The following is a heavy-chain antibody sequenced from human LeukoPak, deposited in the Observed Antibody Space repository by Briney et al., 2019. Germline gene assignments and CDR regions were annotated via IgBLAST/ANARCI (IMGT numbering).Heavy chain of an antibody. J-gene: IGHJ4*02. CDR3: ATRSRNSNWLGRGGTYYFDY. CDR1: GDSISSSSYY. Sequence: KPSETLSLTCTVSGDSISSSSYYWGWVRQPPGKGLEWIGVIYYSGTTYYNPSLKSRVTISVDTSKNQFSLKLSSVTAADTAVYYCATRSRNSNWLGRGGTYYFDYWGQGTLVTVSS. CDR2: IYYSGTT. V-gene: IGHV4-39*01. D-gene: IGHD1-1*01.